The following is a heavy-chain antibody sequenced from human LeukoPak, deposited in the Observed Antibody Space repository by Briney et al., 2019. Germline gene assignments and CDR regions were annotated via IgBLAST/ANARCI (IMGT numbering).Heavy chain of an antibody. V-gene: IGHV1-2*06. D-gene: IGHD5-18*01. Sequence: GRINPNSGGTNYAQKFQGRVTMTRDTSISTAYMELSRLRSDDTAVYYCAMGGYSYGRLFDYWGQGTLVTVSS. CDR3: AMGGYSYGRLFDY. J-gene: IGHJ4*02. CDR2: INPNSGGT.